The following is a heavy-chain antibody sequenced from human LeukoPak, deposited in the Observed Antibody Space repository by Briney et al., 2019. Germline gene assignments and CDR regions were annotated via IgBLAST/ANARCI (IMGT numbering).Heavy chain of an antibody. CDR1: GFIVSSNY. CDR2: IYSGGTT. CDR3: AREATYYDLMS. Sequence: PGGSLRLSCAASGFIVSSNYMTWVRQAPGKGLEWVSIIYSGGTTNYTDSVKGRFTISRDNSKNTVYLQMNSLRAEDTAVYYCAREATYYDLMSWGQGTLVTVSS. V-gene: IGHV3-66*01. D-gene: IGHD3-3*01. J-gene: IGHJ4*01.